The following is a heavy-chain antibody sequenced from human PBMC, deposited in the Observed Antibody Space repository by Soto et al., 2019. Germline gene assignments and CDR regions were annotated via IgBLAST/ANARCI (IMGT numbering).Heavy chain of an antibody. CDR2: IIPIFGTA. CDR1: GGTFSSYA. Sequence: QVQLVQSGAEVKKPGSSVKVSCKASGGTFSSYAISWVRQAPGQGLEWMGGIIPIFGTANYAQKFQGRVTITADESTSTAYMELSSLRSEDTAVYYCARAMAARRGRLYYYYGMDVWGQGTTVTVSS. CDR3: ARAMAARRGRLYYYYGMDV. J-gene: IGHJ6*02. V-gene: IGHV1-69*01. D-gene: IGHD6-6*01.